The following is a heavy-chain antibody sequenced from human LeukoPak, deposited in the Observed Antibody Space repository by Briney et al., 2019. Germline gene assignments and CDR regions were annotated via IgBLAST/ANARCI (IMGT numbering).Heavy chain of an antibody. J-gene: IGHJ4*02. V-gene: IGHV3-21*01. CDR3: AREVLIVVEPAANTIDY. Sequence: PGGSLRLSCAASGLTFRNYGMQWVRQAPGKGLEWVSAINKGGSYMTYADSVKGRFTVSRDNAKNSLFLQMNNLRVEDTAVYFCAREVLIVVEPAANTIDYWGQGTRVTVSS. CDR2: INKGGSYM. D-gene: IGHD2-2*01. CDR1: GLTFRNYG.